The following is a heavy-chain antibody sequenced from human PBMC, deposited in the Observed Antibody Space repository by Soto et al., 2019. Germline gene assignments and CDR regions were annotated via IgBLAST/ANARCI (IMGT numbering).Heavy chain of an antibody. CDR3: ATSGSCSSTSCYAFDI. CDR2: INPNSGDT. V-gene: IGHV1-2*04. CDR1: GYTFTGYH. J-gene: IGHJ3*02. Sequence: QVQLVQSGAEVKKPGASVKVSCKASGYTFTGYHMHWVRQAAGQGLEWMGWINPNSGDTNYAQNFQGWVTMTRDTSISTAYMELSRLRSDDTAVYYCATSGSCSSTSCYAFDIWGQGTMVTVSS. D-gene: IGHD2-2*01.